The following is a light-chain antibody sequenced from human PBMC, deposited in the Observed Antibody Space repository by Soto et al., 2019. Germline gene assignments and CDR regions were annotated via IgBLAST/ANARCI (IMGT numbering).Light chain of an antibody. CDR2: DVS. Sequence: QSALTQPASVSRSPGQSITISCTGTTSDVGRYNYVSWYQQHPGKAPKLIIYDVSNRPSGVSNRFSGSKSGNTASLTISGLQAEDEADYYCNSYTSSSTYVFGTRTKVTVL. V-gene: IGLV2-14*01. J-gene: IGLJ1*01. CDR3: NSYTSSSTYV. CDR1: TSDVGRYNY.